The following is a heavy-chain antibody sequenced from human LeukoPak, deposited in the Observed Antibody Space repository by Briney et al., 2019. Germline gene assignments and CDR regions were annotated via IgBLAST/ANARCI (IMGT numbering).Heavy chain of an antibody. D-gene: IGHD3-9*01. Sequence: SETLSLTCAVYGGSFSGYYWSWIRQPPGKGLEWIGEINHSGSTNYNPSLKSRVTISVDTSKNQFSLKLSSVTAADTAVYYCARHANRVLRYFDWLVPGWFDPWGQGTLVTVSS. CDR2: INHSGST. CDR1: GGSFSGYY. V-gene: IGHV4-34*01. CDR3: ARHANRVLRYFDWLVPGWFDP. J-gene: IGHJ5*02.